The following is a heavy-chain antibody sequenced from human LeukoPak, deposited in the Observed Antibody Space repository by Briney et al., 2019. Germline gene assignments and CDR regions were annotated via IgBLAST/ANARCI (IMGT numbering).Heavy chain of an antibody. V-gene: IGHV3-30*04. CDR3: ARGLYYFDY. Sequence: PGGSLRLSCAASGFTFSSYAMHWVRQAPGKGLEWVAVIPYDGSNKYYADSVKGRFTISRDNSKNTLYLQMNSLRAEDTAVYYCARGLYYFDYWGQGTLVTVSS. CDR1: GFTFSSYA. J-gene: IGHJ4*02. D-gene: IGHD3/OR15-3a*01. CDR2: IPYDGSNK.